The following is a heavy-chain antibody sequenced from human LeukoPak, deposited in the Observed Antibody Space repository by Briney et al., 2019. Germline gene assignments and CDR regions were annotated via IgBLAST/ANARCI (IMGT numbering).Heavy chain of an antibody. D-gene: IGHD3-22*01. Sequence: GASVKVSCKASGYSFTSHYMHWVRQAPGQGLEWLGLINPTGSSTLYAQKFQGRVTMTRDMSTTTDYMELSSLRSDDTAVYYCASSYYYDSSGYYLHYYYYMDVWGKGTTVTVSS. CDR2: INPTGSST. V-gene: IGHV1-46*01. CDR1: GYSFTSHY. J-gene: IGHJ6*03. CDR3: ASSYYYDSSGYYLHYYYYMDV.